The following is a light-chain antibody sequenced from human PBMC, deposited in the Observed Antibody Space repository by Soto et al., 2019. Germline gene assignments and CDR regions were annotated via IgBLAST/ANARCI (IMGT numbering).Light chain of an antibody. J-gene: IGLJ1*01. V-gene: IGLV1-44*01. Sequence: LTQPPSAFGTPGQRVTISCSTSISYLGDNTVNWYQHVPGTAPKLLIYSYDQRPSGVPDRFSGSKSGTSASLAISGLQSEDEADYYCAAWDASLDGYVFGTGTKVTVL. CDR3: AAWDASLDGYV. CDR2: SYD. CDR1: ISYLGDNT.